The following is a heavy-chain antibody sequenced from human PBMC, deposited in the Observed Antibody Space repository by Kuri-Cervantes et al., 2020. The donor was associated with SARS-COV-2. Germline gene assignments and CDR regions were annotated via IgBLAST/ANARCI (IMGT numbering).Heavy chain of an antibody. J-gene: IGHJ4*02. V-gene: IGHV4-30-2*01. CDR3: ARSPSNGDYDGWFDY. D-gene: IGHD4-17*01. CDR1: GGFISSGGYS. Sequence: SETLSLTCAVSGGFISSGGYSWSWIRQPPGKGLEWIGYIYHSGSTYYNPSLKSRVTISVDRSKNQFSLKPSSVTAADTAVYYCARSPSNGDYDGWFDYWGQGTLVTVSS. CDR2: IYHSGST.